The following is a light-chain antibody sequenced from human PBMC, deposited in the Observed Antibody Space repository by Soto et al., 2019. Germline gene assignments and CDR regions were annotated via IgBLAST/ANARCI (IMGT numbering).Light chain of an antibody. CDR3: PSYGSRLRAYV. J-gene: IGLJ1*01. V-gene: IGLV1-40*01. CDR1: SSNIGAGYD. Sequence: QSVLTQPPSVSGAPGQRVTISCTGSSSNIGAGYDVHWYQQLPGTAPKLLIYANSNRPSGVPDRFSGSKSGTSASLAITGPQAEDEADHFRPSYGSRLRAYVFRTGTKLTVL. CDR2: ANS.